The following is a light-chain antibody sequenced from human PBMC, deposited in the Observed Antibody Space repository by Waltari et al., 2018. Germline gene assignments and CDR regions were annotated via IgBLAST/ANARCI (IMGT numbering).Light chain of an antibody. CDR3: SSYISSSTLEV. Sequence: QSALTQPASVSGSPGQSITISCTGTSSDVGGYNYVSRYQQHPGKAPKLMIFDVSNRPSGVSNRFSGSKSGNTASLNIFGLQADDEADYYCSSYISSSTLEVFGGGTRLTVL. CDR1: SSDVGGYNY. CDR2: DVS. J-gene: IGLJ3*02. V-gene: IGLV2-14*03.